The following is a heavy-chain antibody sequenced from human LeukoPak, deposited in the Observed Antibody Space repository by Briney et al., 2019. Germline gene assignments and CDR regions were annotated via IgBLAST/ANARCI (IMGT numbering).Heavy chain of an antibody. J-gene: IGHJ5*02. Sequence: ASVKLSCKASGFTFSSYAISWVRQAPGQGLEWMGGIIPIVGTTYYAQSVKGRVTITADESTSTIYLELSSLRSEDTAVYYGAREVVVVAATVKAVNWFDPWGQGTLVTVSS. CDR2: IIPIVGTT. D-gene: IGHD2-15*01. CDR1: GFTFSSYA. CDR3: AREVVVVAATVKAVNWFDP. V-gene: IGHV1-69*01.